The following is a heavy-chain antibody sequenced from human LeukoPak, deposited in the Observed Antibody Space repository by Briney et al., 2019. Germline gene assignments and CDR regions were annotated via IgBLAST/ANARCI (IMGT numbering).Heavy chain of an antibody. CDR3: VRWDYYGSGSRRLDY. V-gene: IGHV4-59*08. CDR1: GGSLSGYY. Sequence: SETLSLTCTVSGGSLSGYYWNWIRQPPGKGLEWIGYIYYSGGTNYNPSLKSRVTISADTSKNQFSLTLSSVTAADTAIYYCVRWDYYGSGSRRLDYWGQGTLVTVSS. CDR2: IYYSGGT. D-gene: IGHD3-10*01. J-gene: IGHJ4*02.